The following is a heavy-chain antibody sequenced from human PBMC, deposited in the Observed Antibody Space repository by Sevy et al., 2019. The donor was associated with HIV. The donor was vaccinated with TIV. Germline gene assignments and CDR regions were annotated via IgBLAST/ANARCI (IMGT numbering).Heavy chain of an antibody. CDR3: ARAPTSYSSSWYDYFQH. CDR1: GGTFSSYA. J-gene: IGHJ1*01. Sequence: ASVKVSCKASGGTFSSYAISWVRQAPGQGLEWMGGIIPIFGTANYAQKFQGRVTITAEESTSTAYMELSSLRSEETAVYYCARAPTSYSSSWYDYFQHWGQGTLVTVSS. CDR2: IIPIFGTA. V-gene: IGHV1-69*13. D-gene: IGHD6-13*01.